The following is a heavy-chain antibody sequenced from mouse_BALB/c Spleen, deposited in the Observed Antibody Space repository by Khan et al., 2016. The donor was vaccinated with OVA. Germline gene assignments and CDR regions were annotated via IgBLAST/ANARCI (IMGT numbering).Heavy chain of an antibody. Sequence: EVQLVESGGVLVQPGGSLKLSCAASGFTFSGYGMSWVRQTPDKRLELVATFNSNGITSYYPASVKGRFTISRDNAKNTLHLQMSSLKSEDTAMYYCARVYYKYDEGYWYFDVWGAGTTVTVSS. J-gene: IGHJ1*01. CDR1: GFTFSGYG. V-gene: IGHV5-6-3*01. CDR3: ARVYYKYDEGYWYFDV. CDR2: FNSNGITS. D-gene: IGHD2-14*01.